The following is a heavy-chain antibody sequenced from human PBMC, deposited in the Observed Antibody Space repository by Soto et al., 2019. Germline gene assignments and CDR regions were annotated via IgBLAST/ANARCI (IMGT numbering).Heavy chain of an antibody. CDR1: GYTFTSYY. J-gene: IGHJ4*02. Sequence: ASVKVSCKASGYTFTSYYMHWVRQAPGQGLEWMGWINPNSGGTNYAQKFQGWVTMTRDTSISTAYMELSRLRSDDTAVYYCARGRFKAGGLFDYWGQGTLVTVSS. D-gene: IGHD3-16*01. CDR2: INPNSGGT. V-gene: IGHV1-2*04. CDR3: ARGRFKAGGLFDY.